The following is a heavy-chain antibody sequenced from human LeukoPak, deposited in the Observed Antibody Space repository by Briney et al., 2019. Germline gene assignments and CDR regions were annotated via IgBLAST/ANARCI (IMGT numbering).Heavy chain of an antibody. CDR3: ARNENSGWGYFDY. CDR1: GFIFNNYA. Sequence: GGSLRLSCAASGFIFNNYAMSWVRQAPGKGLEWVSVIGGSNGITFYVGSVKGRFTISRDNSKDTLYLQMNSLRAEDTAVYYCARNENSGWGYFDYWGQGTLVTVSS. J-gene: IGHJ4*02. V-gene: IGHV3-23*01. D-gene: IGHD5-12*01. CDR2: IGGSNGIT.